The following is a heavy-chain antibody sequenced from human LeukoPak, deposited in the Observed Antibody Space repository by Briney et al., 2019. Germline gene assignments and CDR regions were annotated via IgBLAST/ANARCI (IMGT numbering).Heavy chain of an antibody. V-gene: IGHV1-2*02. Sequence: ASVKVSCKASGYTFTGYYMHWVRQAPGQGLEWMGWINPNSGGTNYAQKFQGRVTMTRDTSISTAYMELSRLRSDDTAVYYCARTSRFVVADYYYMDVRGKGTTVTVSS. D-gene: IGHD2-15*01. J-gene: IGHJ6*03. CDR2: INPNSGGT. CDR3: ARTSRFVVADYYYMDV. CDR1: GYTFTGYY.